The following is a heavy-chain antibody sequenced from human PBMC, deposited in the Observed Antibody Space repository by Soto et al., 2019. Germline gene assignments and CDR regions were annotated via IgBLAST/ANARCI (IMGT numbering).Heavy chain of an antibody. CDR2: IHYSGTS. CDR1: GDSISSSSQY. D-gene: IGHD2-21*01. CDR3: ARHWIAGSSIP. J-gene: IGHJ5*02. V-gene: IGHV4-39*01. Sequence: SETLSLTCSASGDSISSSSQYWGWIRQPPGKGLEWIGSIHYSGTSYYNPSLKSRVTIFVDTSKNQLSLKLSSVTAADTAVYYCARHWIAGSSIPWGQGTLVTVSS.